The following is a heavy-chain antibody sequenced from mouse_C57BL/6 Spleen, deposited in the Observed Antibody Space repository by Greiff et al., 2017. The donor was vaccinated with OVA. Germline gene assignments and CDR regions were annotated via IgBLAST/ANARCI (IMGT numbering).Heavy chain of an antibody. CDR2: IDPSDSYT. CDR1: GYTFTSYW. D-gene: IGHD1-1*01. J-gene: IGHJ4*01. Sequence: QVQLQQPGAELVRPGTSVKLSCKASGYTFTSYWMHWVKQRPGQGLEWIGVIDPSDSYTNYNQKFKGKATLTVDTSSSTAYMQLSSLTSEDSAVYYCAITTVVARGYAMDYWGQGTSVTVSS. CDR3: AITTVVARGYAMDY. V-gene: IGHV1-59*01.